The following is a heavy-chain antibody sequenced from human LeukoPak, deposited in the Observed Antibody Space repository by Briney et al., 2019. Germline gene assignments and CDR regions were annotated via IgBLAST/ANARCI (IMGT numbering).Heavy chain of an antibody. V-gene: IGHV4-59*01. CDR2: IYYSGST. CDR1: GGSISSYY. Sequence: SETLSLTCTVSGGSISSYYWSWIRQPPGKGLEWIGYIYYSGSTNYNPSLKSRVTISVDTSKNQFSLKLSSVTAADTAVYYCARWWFGELTFDYWGQGTLVTVSS. CDR3: ARWWFGELTFDY. D-gene: IGHD3-10*01. J-gene: IGHJ4*02.